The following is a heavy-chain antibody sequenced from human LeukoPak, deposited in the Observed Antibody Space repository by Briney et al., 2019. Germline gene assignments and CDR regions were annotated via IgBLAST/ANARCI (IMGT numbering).Heavy chain of an antibody. CDR3: ARIRSSSWAYYFDY. V-gene: IGHV2-70*04. CDR1: GFSLSTSGMR. CDR2: IDWDDDK. D-gene: IGHD6-13*01. Sequence: ESGPTLVNPTQTLTLTCTFPGFSLSTSGMRVSWIRQPPGKALEWLARIDWDDDKFYSTSLKTRLTISKDTSKNQVVLTMTNMDPVDTATCYCARIRSSSWAYYFDYWGQGTLVTVSS. J-gene: IGHJ4*02.